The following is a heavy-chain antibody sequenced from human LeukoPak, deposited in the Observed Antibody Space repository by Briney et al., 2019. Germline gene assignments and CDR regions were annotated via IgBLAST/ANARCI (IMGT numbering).Heavy chain of an antibody. CDR1: GGSISSYY. V-gene: IGHV4-4*07. J-gene: IGHJ6*03. CDR2: IYTSGST. Sequence: PSETLSLTCTVSGGSISSYYWSWIRQPAGKGLEWIGRIYTSGSTNYNPSLKSRVTMSVDTSKNQFSLKLSSVTAADTAVYYCARAGTPPYYYYYYMDVWGKGTTVTISS. D-gene: IGHD2-15*01. CDR3: ARAGTPPYYYYYYMDV.